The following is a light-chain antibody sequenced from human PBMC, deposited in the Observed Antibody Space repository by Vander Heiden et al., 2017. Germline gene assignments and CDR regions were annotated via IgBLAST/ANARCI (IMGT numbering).Light chain of an antibody. J-gene: IGLJ2*01. CDR2: RSD. CDR3: AAWDDSLSDVV. Sequence: QSVLTQSPSASGTPAQRVTISCSGSSSNIGSHYVYWYQHLPGTAPKLLIYRSDQRPTGVPDRISASKSGTSASLAISGLRSEDEADYYCAAWDDSLSDVVFGGGTKLTVL. CDR1: SSNIGSHY. V-gene: IGLV1-47*01.